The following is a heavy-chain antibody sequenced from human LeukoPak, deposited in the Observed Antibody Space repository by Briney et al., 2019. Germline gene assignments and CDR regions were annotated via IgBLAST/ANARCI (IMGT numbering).Heavy chain of an antibody. CDR3: AKDISSPLNY. J-gene: IGHJ4*02. CDR2: ISWNSGSI. Sequence: GGSLRLSCAASGFTFDDYAMHWVRQATGKGLEWVSGISWNSGSIGYADSVKGRFTISRDNAKNSLYLQMNSLRAEDTALYYCAKDISSPLNYWGQGTLVTVSS. V-gene: IGHV3-9*01. CDR1: GFTFDDYA.